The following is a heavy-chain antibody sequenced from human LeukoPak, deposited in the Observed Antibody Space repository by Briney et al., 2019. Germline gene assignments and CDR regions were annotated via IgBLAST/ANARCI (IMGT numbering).Heavy chain of an antibody. Sequence: PGGSLRLSCAASGFTFSSYAMHWVRQAPGKGLEWEALISYDGSNKYHADSVRGRFTISRDNFKNTLYLQMNSLRAEDTAVYYCARDQRSGGSFDYWGQGTLVIDSS. CDR3: ARDQRSGGSFDY. J-gene: IGHJ4*02. V-gene: IGHV3-30-3*01. CDR1: GFTFSSYA. D-gene: IGHD1-26*01. CDR2: ISYDGSNK.